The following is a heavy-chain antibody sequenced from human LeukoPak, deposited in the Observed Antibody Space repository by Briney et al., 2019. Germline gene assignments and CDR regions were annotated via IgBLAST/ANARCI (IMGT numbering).Heavy chain of an antibody. V-gene: IGHV4-59*01. CDR2: IDNTGST. CDR1: DDSITIYY. D-gene: IGHD6-13*01. CDR3: ARGPVPSNTWYSTYYYYFYMDV. Sequence: SETLSLTCTVSDDSITIYYWTWIRQPPGKGLEWIGYIDNTGSTNYNPSLNSRVTISRDTSKNHFSLELTSATAADTAVYFCARGPVPSNTWYSTYYYYFYMDVWGKGTTVTVSS. J-gene: IGHJ6*03.